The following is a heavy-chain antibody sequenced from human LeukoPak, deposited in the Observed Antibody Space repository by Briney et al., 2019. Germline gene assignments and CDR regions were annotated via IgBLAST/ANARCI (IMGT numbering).Heavy chain of an antibody. Sequence: SVKVSCKASVGTFSSYAISWVRQAPGQGLEWMGGIIPIFGTANYAQKFQGRVTITADKSTSTAYMELSSLRSEDTAVYYCARASGIAAAGSDYWGQGTLVTVSS. D-gene: IGHD6-13*01. CDR1: VGTFSSYA. V-gene: IGHV1-69*06. CDR3: ARASGIAAAGSDY. J-gene: IGHJ4*02. CDR2: IIPIFGTA.